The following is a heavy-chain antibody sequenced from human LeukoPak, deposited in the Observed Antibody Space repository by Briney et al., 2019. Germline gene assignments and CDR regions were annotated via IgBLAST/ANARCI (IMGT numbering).Heavy chain of an antibody. J-gene: IGHJ6*03. CDR1: GYTFTSYG. CDR3: AREDYDFWSNYYYYYMDV. CDR2: ISAYNGNT. D-gene: IGHD3-3*01. V-gene: IGHV1-18*01. Sequence: ASVKVSCKASGYTFTSYGISWVRQAPGQGLKWMGWISAYNGNTNYAQKLQGRVTMTTDTSTSTAYMELRSLRSDDTAVYYCAREDYDFWSNYYYYYMDVWGKGTTVTVSS.